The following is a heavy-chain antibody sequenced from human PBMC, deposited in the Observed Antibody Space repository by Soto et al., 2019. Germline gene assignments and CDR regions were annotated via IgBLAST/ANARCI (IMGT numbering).Heavy chain of an antibody. J-gene: IGHJ4*02. Sequence: ASVKVSCKASADTFTCYTVTWVRQTPGQGLEWVGRVIPILGASNFAQKFQGRVTISADKSTDTAYMVLTGLTSEDTAVYYCARSRGSYYSNFDSWGQGTLVTVSS. CDR2: VIPILGAS. CDR1: ADTFTCYT. CDR3: ARSRGSYYSNFDS. D-gene: IGHD3-10*01. V-gene: IGHV1-69*08.